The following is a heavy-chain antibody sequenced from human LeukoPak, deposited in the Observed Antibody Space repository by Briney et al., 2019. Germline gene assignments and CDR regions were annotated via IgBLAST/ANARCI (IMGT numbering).Heavy chain of an antibody. D-gene: IGHD1-26*01. J-gene: IGHJ4*02. CDR1: GGSISSSSYY. CDR2: IYYSGST. CDR3: ARDHLLQKSSDY. V-gene: IGHV4-39*07. Sequence: PSETLSLTCTVSGGSISSSSYYWGWIRQPPGNGLEWIGSIYYSGSTYYNPSLKSRVTISVGTSKNQFSLKLSSVTAADTAVYYCARDHLLQKSSDYWGQGTLVTVSS.